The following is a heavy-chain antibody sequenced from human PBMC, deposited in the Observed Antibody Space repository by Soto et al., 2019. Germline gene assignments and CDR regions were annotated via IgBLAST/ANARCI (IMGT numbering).Heavy chain of an antibody. CDR3: AGGRGASAGYYFDY. CDR2: LIPLLATP. Sequence: VQSGAEVKKPGSSVKVSCKASGGTFSSYAFSWVRQAPGQGLEWMGGLIPLLATPNYGQKFQGRVPITADKSTSTAYMELSSLRSEDTAMYFCAGGRGASAGYYFDYWGQETLVTVSS. V-gene: IGHV1-69*06. D-gene: IGHD6-13*01. CDR1: GGTFSSYA. J-gene: IGHJ4*02.